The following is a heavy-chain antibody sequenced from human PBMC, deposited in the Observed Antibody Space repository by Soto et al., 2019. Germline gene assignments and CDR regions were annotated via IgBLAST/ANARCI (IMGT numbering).Heavy chain of an antibody. D-gene: IGHD6-19*01. CDR2: ISGGSRTI. J-gene: IGHJ6*02. V-gene: IGHV3-48*01. CDR1: GFTFSSYS. Sequence: EVQLVESGGGLVQPGGSLRLSCVASGFTFSSYSMNWVRQAPGTGLAWVSCISGGSRTINHADSVKGRFTLSRDNAPNALYLQMSSLRAEDAAVYYCARDYRVTVAGIYCDAMDVWGQGTTVTVSS. CDR3: ARDYRVTVAGIYCDAMDV.